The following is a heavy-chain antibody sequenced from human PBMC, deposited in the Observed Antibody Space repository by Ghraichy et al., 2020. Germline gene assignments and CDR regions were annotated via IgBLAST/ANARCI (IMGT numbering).Heavy chain of an antibody. Sequence: GSLRLSCAASGVTSSNYWMSWVRQAPGKGLEWVAHINPAGTDKYYVDSVKGRFTISRDNAKNSLYLQLNSLRPGDTAVYFCVTSQHSTAWNWGQGTLVTVSS. CDR2: INPAGTDK. V-gene: IGHV3-7*01. CDR1: GVTSSNYW. D-gene: IGHD2/OR15-2a*01. J-gene: IGHJ4*02. CDR3: VTSQHSTAWN.